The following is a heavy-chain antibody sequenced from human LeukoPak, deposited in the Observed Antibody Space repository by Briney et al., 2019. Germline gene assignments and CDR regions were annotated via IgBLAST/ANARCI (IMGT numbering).Heavy chain of an antibody. CDR1: GGTFSSYA. CDR3: ARGTVGGGYEFDY. D-gene: IGHD5-12*01. V-gene: IGHV1-69*04. J-gene: IGHJ4*02. CDR2: IIPILGIA. Sequence: GASVKVSCKAPGGTFSSYAISWVRQAPGQGLEWMGRIIPILGIANYAQKFQGRVTITADKSTSTAYMELSSLRSEDTAVYYCARGTVGGGYEFDYWGQGTPVTVSS.